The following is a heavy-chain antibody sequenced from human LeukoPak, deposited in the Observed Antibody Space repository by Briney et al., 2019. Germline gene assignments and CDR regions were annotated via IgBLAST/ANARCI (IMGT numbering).Heavy chain of an antibody. CDR1: GGSFSGYY. CDR2: INHSGST. J-gene: IGHJ1*01. Sequence: ASETLSLTCAVYGGSFSGYYWSWIRQPPGKGLEWIGEINHSGSTNYNPSLKSRVTILVDTSKNQFSLKLSSVTAADTAVYYCARGHSPVTPKVSYFQHWGQGTLVTVSS. D-gene: IGHD4-17*01. CDR3: ARGHSPVTPKVSYFQH. V-gene: IGHV4-34*01.